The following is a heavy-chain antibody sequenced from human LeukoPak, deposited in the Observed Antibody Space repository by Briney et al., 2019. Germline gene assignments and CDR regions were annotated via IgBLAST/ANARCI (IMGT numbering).Heavy chain of an antibody. J-gene: IGHJ4*02. Sequence: ASVKVSCKASGGTFSSYAISWVRQAPGQGLEWMGMIIPILGIANYSQKFQGRVTITADKSTSTAYMELSSLRSEDTAVYYCARDVGATPFDYWGQGTLVTVSS. D-gene: IGHD1-26*01. CDR2: IIPILGIA. CDR1: GGTFSSYA. V-gene: IGHV1-69*04. CDR3: ARDVGATPFDY.